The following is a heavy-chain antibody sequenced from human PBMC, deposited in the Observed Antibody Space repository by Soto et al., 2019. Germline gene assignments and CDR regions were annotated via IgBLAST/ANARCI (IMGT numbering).Heavy chain of an antibody. Sequence: QVQLVQSGAEVKKPGSSVKVSCKASGGTFSSYAISWVRQAPGQGLEWMGGIIPIFGTANYAQKFQGRVTITADKSTSTAYMELSSLRSEDTAVYYCARRGRGYCSSTSCYRGWFDRWGQGTLVTVSS. D-gene: IGHD2-2*01. CDR3: ARRGRGYCSSTSCYRGWFDR. V-gene: IGHV1-69*06. CDR1: GGTFSSYA. J-gene: IGHJ5*02. CDR2: IIPIFGTA.